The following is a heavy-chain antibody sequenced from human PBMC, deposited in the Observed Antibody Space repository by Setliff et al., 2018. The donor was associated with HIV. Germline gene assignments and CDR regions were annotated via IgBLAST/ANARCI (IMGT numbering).Heavy chain of an antibody. CDR3: ARGIPQREYSTSSRLVDY. D-gene: IGHD6-6*01. V-gene: IGHV4-59*08. CDR2: IYYSGST. J-gene: IGHJ4*02. CDR1: DASISNYH. Sequence: SETLSLTCTVSDASISNYHWSWIRQPPGKGLEWIGYIYYSGSTNYNPSLKSRVTISIDTSTNQFSLKLSSVTAADTAVYYCARGIPQREYSTSSRLVDYWGQGTLVTVSS.